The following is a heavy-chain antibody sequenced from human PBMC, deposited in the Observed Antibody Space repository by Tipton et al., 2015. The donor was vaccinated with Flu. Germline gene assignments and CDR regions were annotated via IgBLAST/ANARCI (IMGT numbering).Heavy chain of an antibody. CDR1: GYTFTNYY. CDR3: LRGGGTAADY. J-gene: IGHJ4*02. V-gene: IGHV1-46*01. CDR2: INPSGDST. Sequence: QLVQSGAEVKKPGASVKVSCKASGYTFTNYYMHWVRQAPGQGLEWMAIINPSGDSTSYAQKFQGRVTMTRDTSTSTVYMELSSLTSEDTAVYYCLRGGGTAADYWGQGTLVTVSS. D-gene: IGHD1-14*01.